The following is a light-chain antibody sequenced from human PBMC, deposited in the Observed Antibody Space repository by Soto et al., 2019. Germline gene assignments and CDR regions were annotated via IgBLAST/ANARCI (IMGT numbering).Light chain of an antibody. CDR3: QVFGSSPRYT. Sequence: EMVLTQSPGTLSLSPGERATLSCRTSESVTSTYLAGYQQKPGQPPRLLIYAASSRATGIPDRFSGSGSGTDFTLAISRMEPEDFAVYYCQVFGSSPRYTFGRGTKLEIK. J-gene: IGKJ2*01. V-gene: IGKV3-20*01. CDR2: AAS. CDR1: ESVTSTY.